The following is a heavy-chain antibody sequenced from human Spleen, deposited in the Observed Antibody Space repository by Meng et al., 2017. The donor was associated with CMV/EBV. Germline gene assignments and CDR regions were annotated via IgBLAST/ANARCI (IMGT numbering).Heavy chain of an antibody. CDR1: GFSFSTYS. V-gene: IGHV3-21*01. J-gene: IGHJ6*02. CDR3: ARDGIVVVTGTINDYYGMDV. Sequence: GESLKISCEASGFSFSTYSMNWVRQAPGKGLEWVASISSSSSHIYYEDSVKGRFTVSRDNARSSLYLQMNSLRAEDTAVYYCARDGIVVVTGTINDYYGMDVWGQGTTVTVSS. D-gene: IGHD2-2*01. CDR2: ISSSSSHI.